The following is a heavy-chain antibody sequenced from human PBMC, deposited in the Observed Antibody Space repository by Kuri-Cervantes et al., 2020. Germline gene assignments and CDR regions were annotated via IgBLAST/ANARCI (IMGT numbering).Heavy chain of an antibody. J-gene: IGHJ4*02. CDR3: ARDSVLGYCTNGVCQ. D-gene: IGHD2-8*01. CDR2: FDPEDGET. CDR1: GDTLTELS. Sequence: ASVKVSCKVSGDTLTELSMHWVRQAPGKGLEWMGGFDPEDGETIYAQKFQCRVTMTEDTSTDTAYMELSRLRSDDTAVYYCARDSVLGYCTNGVCQWGQGTLVTVSS. V-gene: IGHV1-24*01.